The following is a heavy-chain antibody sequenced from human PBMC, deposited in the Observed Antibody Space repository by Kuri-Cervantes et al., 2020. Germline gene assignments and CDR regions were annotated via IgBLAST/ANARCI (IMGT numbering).Heavy chain of an antibody. CDR2: MNPNSGNT. Sequence: ASVKVSCKASGYTFTSYDIKWVRQATGQGLEWMGWMNPNSGNTGYAQKLQGRVTMTTDTSTSTAYMELRSLRSDDTAVYYCARDRGFGDENDYWGQGTLVTVSS. CDR3: ARDRGFGDENDY. D-gene: IGHD3-3*01. CDR1: GYTFTSYD. V-gene: IGHV1-8*01. J-gene: IGHJ4*02.